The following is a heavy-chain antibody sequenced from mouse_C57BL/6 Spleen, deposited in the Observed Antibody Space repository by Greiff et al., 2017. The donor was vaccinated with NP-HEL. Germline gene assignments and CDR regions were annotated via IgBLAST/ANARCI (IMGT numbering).Heavy chain of an antibody. CDR2: INPNNGGT. CDR3: SRSYGYYAFDY. V-gene: IGHV1-26*01. Sequence: EVQLQQSGPELVKPGASVKISCKASGYTFTDYYMNWVKQSHGKSLEWIGDINPNNGGTSYNQKFKGKATLTVDKSSSTAYMELRSLTSEDSAVYYCSRSYGYYAFDYWGQGTTLTVSS. J-gene: IGHJ2*01. D-gene: IGHD2-3*01. CDR1: GYTFTDYY.